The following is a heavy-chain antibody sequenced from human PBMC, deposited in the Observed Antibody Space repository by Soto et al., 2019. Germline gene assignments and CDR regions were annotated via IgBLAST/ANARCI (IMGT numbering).Heavy chain of an antibody. J-gene: IGHJ4*02. CDR2: ITWDGGST. CDR3: AKEKFRTFDY. D-gene: IGHD2-21*01. CDR1: GFTFNNHT. Sequence: GGSLRLSCAASGFTFNNHTMHWVRQVPGRGLEWVSLITWDGGSTFYADSVKGRFTISRDNSKNFVYLQMNSLRTEDTAFYYCAKEKFRTFDYWGQGALVTVSS. V-gene: IGHV3-43*01.